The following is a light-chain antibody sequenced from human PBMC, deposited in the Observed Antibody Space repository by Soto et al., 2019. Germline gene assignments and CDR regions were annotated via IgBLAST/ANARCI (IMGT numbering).Light chain of an antibody. J-gene: IGLJ1*01. CDR1: SSDVGSYDY. Sequence: QSALTQPPSASGSPGQSVTISCTGTSSDVGSYDYVSWYQQLPGKAPKLIIYEVIKRPSGVPDRFSGSKSGNTASLTVSGLRAEDEADYYCSSSAGSNNDVFGSGTKLTVL. CDR3: SSSAGSNNDV. V-gene: IGLV2-8*01. CDR2: EVI.